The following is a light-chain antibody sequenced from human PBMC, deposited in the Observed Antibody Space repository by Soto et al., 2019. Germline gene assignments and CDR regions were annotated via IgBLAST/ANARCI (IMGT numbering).Light chain of an antibody. Sequence: DIQVTQSPSSLSASVGDRVTITCRASQSIRTYLNWYQQRPGKPPKLLMHTASTLQTGVPSRFSAGGSGTDFTLTISSLQPEDFATYYCQQTYSTLDSFGQGTKLEIK. V-gene: IGKV1-39*01. CDR1: QSIRTY. CDR3: QQTYSTLDS. J-gene: IGKJ2*03. CDR2: TAS.